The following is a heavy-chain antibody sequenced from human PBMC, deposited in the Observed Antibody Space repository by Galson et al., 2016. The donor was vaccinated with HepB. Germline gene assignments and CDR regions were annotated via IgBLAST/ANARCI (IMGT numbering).Heavy chain of an antibody. CDR3: ARAPYCSGTTCS. CDR2: IYSGGST. V-gene: IGHV3-66*01. D-gene: IGHD2-2*01. Sequence: SLRLSCAASGFTFSSFSMNWVRQTPGKGLEWVSVIYSGGSTHYADSVKGRFTISRDNSKNTVYLQMNSLRAEDTAVYYCARAPYCSGTTCSWGQGTLVTVSS. J-gene: IGHJ4*02. CDR1: GFTFSSFS.